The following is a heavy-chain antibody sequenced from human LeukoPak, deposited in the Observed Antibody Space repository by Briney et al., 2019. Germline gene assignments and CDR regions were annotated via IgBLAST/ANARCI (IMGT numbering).Heavy chain of an antibody. Sequence: PGGSLRLSCVASGINFNIYTMHWVRQAPGKGLEWVSSISFGSTFMPYEDSVKGRFTVSRDNAKNSLFLQMNSLKTEDTAVYYCARERVDGDTLDIWGQGTMVTVSS. CDR2: ISFGSTFM. J-gene: IGHJ3*02. V-gene: IGHV3-21*01. CDR1: GINFNIYT. CDR3: ARERVDGDTLDI. D-gene: IGHD4-17*01.